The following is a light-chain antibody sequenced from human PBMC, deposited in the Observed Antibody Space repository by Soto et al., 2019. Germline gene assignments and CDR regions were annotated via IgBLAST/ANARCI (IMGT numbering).Light chain of an antibody. CDR1: SSDVGGYNY. J-gene: IGLJ1*01. Sequence: QSALTQPASVSGSPGQSITISCTGTSSDVGGYNYVSWYQQHPGKAPKLMIYEVSYRPSGVSHRFSGSKSGNTASLTISGLQAEDEADYYCSSYTGSSPYVFGTGTKLTVL. CDR2: EVS. V-gene: IGLV2-14*01. CDR3: SSYTGSSPYV.